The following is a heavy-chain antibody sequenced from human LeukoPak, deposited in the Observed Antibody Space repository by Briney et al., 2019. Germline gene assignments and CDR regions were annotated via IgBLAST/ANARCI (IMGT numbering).Heavy chain of an antibody. D-gene: IGHD3-22*01. Sequence: GGSLRLSCAASGFTFSSYAISWVRQAPGKGLEWVSAISGSGGSTYYADSVKGRFTISRDNSKNTLYLQMNSLRAEDTAVYYCAKSLYYYDSSGYFIYDYWGQGTLVTVSS. CDR3: AKSLYYYDSSGYFIYDY. J-gene: IGHJ4*02. V-gene: IGHV3-23*01. CDR1: GFTFSSYA. CDR2: ISGSGGST.